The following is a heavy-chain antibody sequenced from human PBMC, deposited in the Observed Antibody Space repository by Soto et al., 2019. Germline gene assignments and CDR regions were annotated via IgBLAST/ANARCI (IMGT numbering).Heavy chain of an antibody. D-gene: IGHD1-20*01. V-gene: IGHV1-69*02. CDR1: GGTFSSYT. J-gene: IGHJ6*03. Sequence: ASVKVSCKASGGTFSSYTISWVRQAPGQGLEWMGRIIPILGIANYAQKFQGRVTITADKSTSTAYMELSSLRSEDTAVYYCATNWNYGYYYMDVWGKGTTVTVSS. CDR2: IIPILGIA. CDR3: ATNWNYGYYYMDV.